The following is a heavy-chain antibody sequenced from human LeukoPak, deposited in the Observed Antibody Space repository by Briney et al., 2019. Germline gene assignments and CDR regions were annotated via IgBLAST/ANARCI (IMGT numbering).Heavy chain of an antibody. CDR3: AHTRFGEFIWCFDY. CDR2: IDWDDDK. D-gene: IGHD3-10*01. Sequence: SGPALVKPTQTLTLTCTFSGFSLSTSGMCVSWIRQPPGKALEWLARIDWDDDKYYSTSLKTRLTISKDTSKNQVVLTMTNMDPVDTATYYCAHTRFGEFIWCFDYWGQGTLVTVSS. J-gene: IGHJ4*02. CDR1: GFSLSTSGMC. V-gene: IGHV2-70*11.